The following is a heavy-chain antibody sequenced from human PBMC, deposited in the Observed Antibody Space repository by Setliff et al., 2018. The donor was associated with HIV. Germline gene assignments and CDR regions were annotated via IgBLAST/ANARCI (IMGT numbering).Heavy chain of an antibody. J-gene: IGHJ4*02. D-gene: IGHD4-4*01. CDR2: IIPVFDTT. V-gene: IGHV1-69*13. CDR3: ARGGMTTVKFPNY. Sequence: SVKVSCKASGGTFCNYAFSWVRLAPGQGLEWMGGIIPVFDTTNYEKKFRDRVTITADGSTSTVYLELISLRSEDTAVYYCARGGMTTVKFPNYWGQGTLVTVSS. CDR1: GGTFCNYA.